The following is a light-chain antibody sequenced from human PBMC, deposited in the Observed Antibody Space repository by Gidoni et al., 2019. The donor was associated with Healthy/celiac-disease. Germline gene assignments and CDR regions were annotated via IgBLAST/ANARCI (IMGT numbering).Light chain of an antibody. Sequence: DIQMTQSPSSLSASVGDRVTITCRASQSISSYLNWYQHKPGKAPKLLIYAASSLQSGVPSRFSGSGSGTDFTLTISSLQPEDFANYYCQQSYSTPFTFXPXTKVDIK. CDR1: QSISSY. V-gene: IGKV1-39*01. CDR3: QQSYSTPFT. J-gene: IGKJ3*01. CDR2: AAS.